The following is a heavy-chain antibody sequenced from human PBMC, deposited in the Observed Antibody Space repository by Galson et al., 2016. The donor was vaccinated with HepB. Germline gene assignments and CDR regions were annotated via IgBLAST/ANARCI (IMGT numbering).Heavy chain of an antibody. CDR2: IYYSGST. J-gene: IGHJ6*02. V-gene: IGHV4-39*07. Sequence: ETLSLTCTVSGGSISSSSYYWGWIRQPPGKGLEWIGTIYYSGSTYYNPSLKSRLIISVDKSKNEFSLKLSSVTAADTAVYYCARDSLVRQRPRSRRGLDYYGLDVWGQGTTVTVSS. CDR3: ARDSLVRQRPRSRRGLDYYGLDV. CDR1: GGSISSSSYY. D-gene: IGHD3-16*01.